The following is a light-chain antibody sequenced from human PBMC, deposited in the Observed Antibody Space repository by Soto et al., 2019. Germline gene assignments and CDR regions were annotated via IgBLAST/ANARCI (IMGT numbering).Light chain of an antibody. CDR3: QYYDSSLGGTYVV. V-gene: IGLV1-40*01. Sequence: QSVLTQPPSVSGAPGQRVTISCTGSSSNIGACYDVHWYQQLPGTAPKLLIYGNTNRPSGVPDRFSGSKSGNSASLAITGLQAEDEADECGQYYDSSLGGTYVVFGGGTKLTVL. CDR1: SSNIGACYD. CDR2: GNT. J-gene: IGLJ2*01.